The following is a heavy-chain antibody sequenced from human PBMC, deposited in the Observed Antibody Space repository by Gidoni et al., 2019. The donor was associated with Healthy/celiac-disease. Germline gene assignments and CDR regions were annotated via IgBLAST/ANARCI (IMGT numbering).Heavy chain of an antibody. CDR1: GFTFSSYS. J-gene: IGHJ5*02. Sequence: EVQLVESGGGLVKPGGSLRLSCAASGFTFSSYSRNWVRQAPGKGLEWVSSISSSSSYIYYADSVKGRFTISRDNAKNSLYLQMNSLRAEDTAVYYCARDPYCGGDCYSAGWFDPWGQGTLVTVSS. CDR2: ISSSSSYI. CDR3: ARDPYCGGDCYSAGWFDP. D-gene: IGHD2-21*02. V-gene: IGHV3-21*01.